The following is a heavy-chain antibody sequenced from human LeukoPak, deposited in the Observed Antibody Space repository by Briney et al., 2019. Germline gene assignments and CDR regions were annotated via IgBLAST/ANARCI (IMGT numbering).Heavy chain of an antibody. D-gene: IGHD6-19*01. V-gene: IGHV4-34*01. Sequence: SETLSLTCAVSGGSFNGYSYTWIRQPPGKGLEWIGEIIHSGGTSYDPSLKSRLTISVDTSRKQFSLKLTCVTAADTALYFCARGPLAFRRVAGIFSWGRGTQVTVSS. CDR1: GGSFNGYS. CDR2: IIHSGGT. J-gene: IGHJ5*02. CDR3: ARGPLAFRRVAGIFS.